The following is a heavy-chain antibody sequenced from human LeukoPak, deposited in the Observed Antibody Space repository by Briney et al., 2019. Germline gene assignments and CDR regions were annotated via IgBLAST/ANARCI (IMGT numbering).Heavy chain of an antibody. CDR3: AREYSSGP. CDR2: IYHSGST. CDR1: GCSISSGYY. D-gene: IGHD6-19*01. J-gene: IGHJ5*02. V-gene: IGHV4-38-2*02. Sequence: PSETLSLTCAVSGCSISSGYYWGWIRQPPGKGLEWIGSIYHSGSTYYNPSLKSRVTISVDTSKNQFPLKLSSVTAADTAVYYCAREYSSGPWGQGTLVTVSS.